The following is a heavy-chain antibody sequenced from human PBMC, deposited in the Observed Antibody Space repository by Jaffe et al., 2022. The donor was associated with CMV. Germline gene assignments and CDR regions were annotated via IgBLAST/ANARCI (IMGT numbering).Heavy chain of an antibody. CDR2: IKSKTDGGTT. CDR3: TTGVVRGVTTPFDY. CDR1: GFTFSNAW. J-gene: IGHJ4*02. V-gene: IGHV3-15*01. D-gene: IGHD4-17*01. Sequence: EVQLVESGGGLVKPGGSLRLSCAASGFTFSNAWMSWVRQAPGKGLEWVGRIKSKTDGGTTDYAAPVKGRFTISRDDSKNTLYLQMNSLKTEDTAVYYCTTGVVRGVTTPFDYWGQGTLVTVSS.